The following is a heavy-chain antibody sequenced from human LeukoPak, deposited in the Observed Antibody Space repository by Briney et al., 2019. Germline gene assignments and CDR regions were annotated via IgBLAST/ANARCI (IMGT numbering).Heavy chain of an antibody. J-gene: IGHJ4*02. CDR3: ARDLYSGSYYDY. Sequence: GGSLRLSCAASGFTFSSYAMPWVRQAPGKGLEWVAVISYDGSNKYYADSVKGRFTISRDNSKNTLYLQMNSLRAEDTAVYYCARDLYSGSYYDYWGQGTLVTVSS. V-gene: IGHV3-30-3*01. CDR1: GFTFSSYA. CDR2: ISYDGSNK. D-gene: IGHD1-26*01.